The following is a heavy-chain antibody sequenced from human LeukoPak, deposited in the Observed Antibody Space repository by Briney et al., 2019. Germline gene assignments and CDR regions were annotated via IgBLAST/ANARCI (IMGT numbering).Heavy chain of an antibody. CDR2: VAYDGTYK. J-gene: IGHJ6*02. D-gene: IGHD6-13*01. CDR3: ARDGQYSSSWNYYYGMDV. CDR1: GFNFSDYA. V-gene: IGHV3-30-3*01. Sequence: GGSLRLSCATSGFNFSDYAMHWVRQAPGKGLEWAAVVAYDGTYKFYTDSVKGRFTISRDNSENTVYVQMNSLRPEDTAVYYCARDGQYSSSWNYYYGMDVWGQGTTVTVSS.